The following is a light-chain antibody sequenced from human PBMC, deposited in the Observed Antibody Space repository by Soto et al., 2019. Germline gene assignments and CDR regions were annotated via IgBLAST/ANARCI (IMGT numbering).Light chain of an antibody. CDR1: QSVNSTY. Sequence: EIGLTQSPGTLSLSPGERATLSCGASQSVNSTYLAWYQQKPGQAPRLLIYGTSSRDTGIPDGFSGSGSGKAFTFSISRLVPEDFAVYYCQQYGSSPQTFGQGTKVEIK. V-gene: IGKV3-20*01. J-gene: IGKJ1*01. CDR2: GTS. CDR3: QQYGSSPQT.